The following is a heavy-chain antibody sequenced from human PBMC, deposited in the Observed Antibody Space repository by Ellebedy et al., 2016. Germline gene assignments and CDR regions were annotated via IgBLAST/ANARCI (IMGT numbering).Heavy chain of an antibody. Sequence: GRSLRLSXAASALPFSSFFMSWVRQAPGKGLEWVATISGNGDKRDFADSVQGRFTISRDNFRNTLHLQMSNLRGEDTAMYYCRQGHYADYWGQGTLVTVSS. CDR2: ISGNGDKR. J-gene: IGHJ4*02. CDR1: ALPFSSFF. V-gene: IGHV3-23*01. CDR3: RQGHYADY.